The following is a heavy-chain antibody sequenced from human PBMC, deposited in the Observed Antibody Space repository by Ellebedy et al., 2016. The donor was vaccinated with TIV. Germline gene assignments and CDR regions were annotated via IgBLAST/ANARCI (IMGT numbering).Heavy chain of an antibody. D-gene: IGHD6-19*01. CDR1: GDSVSTNSAA. J-gene: IGHJ5*02. V-gene: IGHV6-1*01. CDR3: ARGFGSGWYLGS. Sequence: MPSETLSLTCAVSGDSVSTNSAAWNWIRQSPSRGLEWLGRTSSRSKWYNDYAVSVKSRITINPDTAKNQFSLQLNSVTPEDTAVYYCARGFGSGWYLGSWGQGTLVTVSS. CDR2: TSSRSKWYN.